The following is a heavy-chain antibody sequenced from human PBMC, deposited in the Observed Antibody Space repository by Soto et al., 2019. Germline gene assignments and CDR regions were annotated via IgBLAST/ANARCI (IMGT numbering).Heavy chain of an antibody. CDR1: GFAFRNYW. J-gene: IGHJ4*02. CDR3: AREEPVSAWAPLDY. D-gene: IGHD6-19*01. V-gene: IGHV3-74*03. CDR2: IDNAGTTT. Sequence: GGSLRLSCTASGFAFRNYWMIWVRQAPGKGLVWVSRIDNAGTTTSYADSVKGRFTFSRDNAKNTLYLQMNSLRAEDTAMYFCAREEPVSAWAPLDYWGRGTLVTAPQ.